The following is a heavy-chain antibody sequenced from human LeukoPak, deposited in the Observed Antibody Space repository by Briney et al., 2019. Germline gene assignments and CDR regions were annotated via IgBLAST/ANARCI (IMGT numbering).Heavy chain of an antibody. D-gene: IGHD2-21*01. CDR2: IWVDEDYT. J-gene: IGHJ6*03. CDR1: GFTFNSFG. CDR3: KDRGHMAV. Sequence: PGGSLRLSRVASGFTFNSFGMHWVRQAPGKGLGRVAFIWVDEDYTYSADSVKGRFTVSRDNSKNTLTLEMSSLRPEDTASYCVKDRGHMAVWGKGPMVIVS. V-gene: IGHV3-30*02.